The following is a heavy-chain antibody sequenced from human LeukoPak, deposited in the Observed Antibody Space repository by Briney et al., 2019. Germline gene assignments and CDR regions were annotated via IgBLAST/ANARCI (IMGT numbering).Heavy chain of an antibody. J-gene: IGHJ5*02. Sequence: ASVKVSCKASGYTFTSYGISWVRQAPGQGLEWMGWIGAYNGNTNYAQKLQGRVTMTTDTSTSTAYMELRSLRSDDTAVYYCARDQAFPWVGESVEPNWFDPWGQGTLVTVSP. CDR3: ARDQAFPWVGESVEPNWFDP. D-gene: IGHD1-1*01. CDR1: GYTFTSYG. CDR2: IGAYNGNT. V-gene: IGHV1-18*01.